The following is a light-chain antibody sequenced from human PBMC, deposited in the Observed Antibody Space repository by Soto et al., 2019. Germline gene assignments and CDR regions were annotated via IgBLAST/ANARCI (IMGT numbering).Light chain of an antibody. J-gene: IGKJ1*01. Sequence: DIQMTQSPSTLYASVGDRVTITCRASQSISTWLAWYQQKAGKAPKLLIYKASSSQSGVPSRFSGSGSGTEFTLTINIRQRDDFATGYCQQYSTYSRAFGQGPKLEIK. CDR1: QSISTW. V-gene: IGKV1-5*03. CDR2: KAS. CDR3: QQYSTYSRA.